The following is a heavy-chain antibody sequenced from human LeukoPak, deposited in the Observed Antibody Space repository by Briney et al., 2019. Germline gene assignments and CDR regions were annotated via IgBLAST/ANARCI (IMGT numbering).Heavy chain of an antibody. V-gene: IGHV4-38-2*01. CDR3: ARLRPPVAGIFWFDP. CDR1: GYSISSGYY. J-gene: IGHJ5*02. D-gene: IGHD6-19*01. Sequence: KPSETLSLTCAVSGYSISSGYYWGWIRQPPGKGLEWIGSIYHSGSTYYNPSLKSRVTISVDTSKNQFSLKLSSVTAADTAVYYCARLRPPVAGIFWFDPWGQGTLVTVSS. CDR2: IYHSGST.